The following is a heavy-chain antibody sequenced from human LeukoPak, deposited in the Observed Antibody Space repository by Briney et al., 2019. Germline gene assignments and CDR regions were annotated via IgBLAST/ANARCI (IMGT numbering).Heavy chain of an antibody. V-gene: IGHV1-24*01. CDR1: GYTLTELS. J-gene: IGHJ4*02. Sequence: ASVKVSCKVSGYTLTELSMHWVRQAPGKGLEWMGGFDPEDGETIYAQKFRGRVTMTEDTSTDTAYMELSSLRSEDTAVYYCATGQPSYYDSSGYYYEYYFDYWGQGTLVTVSS. D-gene: IGHD3-22*01. CDR3: ATGQPSYYDSSGYYYEYYFDY. CDR2: FDPEDGET.